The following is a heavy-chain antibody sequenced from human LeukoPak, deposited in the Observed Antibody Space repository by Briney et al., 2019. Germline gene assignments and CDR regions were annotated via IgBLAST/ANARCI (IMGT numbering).Heavy chain of an antibody. Sequence: GGSLRLSCSASGFTFAQYTMHWVRQAPGKGLEWVSYISSSGSTIYYADSVKGRFTISRDNAKNSLYLQMNSLRAEDTAVYYCARGSGSYHFDYWGQGTLVTVSS. CDR2: ISSSGSTI. V-gene: IGHV3-48*04. CDR1: GFTFAQYT. CDR3: ARGSGSYHFDY. J-gene: IGHJ4*02. D-gene: IGHD1-26*01.